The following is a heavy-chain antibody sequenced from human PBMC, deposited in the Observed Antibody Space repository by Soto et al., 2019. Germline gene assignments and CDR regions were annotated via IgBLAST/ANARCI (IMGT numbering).Heavy chain of an antibody. CDR3: PTGSGWTSDH. CDR1: GGSISNYY. V-gene: IGHV4-59*08. J-gene: IGHJ4*02. D-gene: IGHD6-19*01. Sequence: QVQLQESGPGLVKPSETLSLTCTASGGSISNYYWNWIRQPPGKGLEWIGNIHNSENTNYNPSLKRRLSRSLDTSTNQCSLKINSVTAAETALYYCPTGSGWTSDHWGRGTLVTVSS. CDR2: IHNSENT.